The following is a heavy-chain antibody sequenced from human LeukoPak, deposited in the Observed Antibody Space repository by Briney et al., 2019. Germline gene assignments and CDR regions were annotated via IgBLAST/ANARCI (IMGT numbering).Heavy chain of an antibody. CDR3: ARDNGVGAYGLGAFDI. V-gene: IGHV1-46*01. D-gene: IGHD1-26*01. J-gene: IGHJ3*02. Sequence: GASVKVSCKASGYTFTSYYMHWVRQAPGQGLEWMGIINPSGGSTSYAQKFQCRVTMTRDMSTSTVYMELSSLRSEDTAVYYCARDNGVGAYGLGAFDIWGQGTMVTVSS. CDR2: INPSGGST. CDR1: GYTFTSYY.